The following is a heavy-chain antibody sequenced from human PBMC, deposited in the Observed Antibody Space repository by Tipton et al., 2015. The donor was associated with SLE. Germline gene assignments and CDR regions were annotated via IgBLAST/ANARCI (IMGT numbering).Heavy chain of an antibody. J-gene: IGHJ6*03. CDR2: TYYSGSA. CDR3: ASLRDPASITSYYYYMEV. V-gene: IGHV4-39*01. CDR1: GGSMKSSSYY. D-gene: IGHD5-12*01. Sequence: TLSLTCTVSGGSMKSSSYYWGWIRQSPGKGLEWIGSTYYSGSAYYNPSLKSRVIISVDTPENQFFLKLRSVTAADTAVYYCASLRDPASITSYYYYMEVWGKGTTVIVSS.